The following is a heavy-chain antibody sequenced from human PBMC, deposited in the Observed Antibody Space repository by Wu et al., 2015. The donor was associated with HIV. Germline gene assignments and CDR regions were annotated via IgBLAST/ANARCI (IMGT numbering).Heavy chain of an antibody. CDR2: MNPSTGGT. CDR3: ARGHVAAASGIIGY. V-gene: IGHV1-2*02. J-gene: IGHJ4*02. Sequence: QVQLVQSGAEVKKPGASVKVSCKASGYTFTGYYIHWVRRAPGQGLEWMGLMNPSTGGTNYAQKFQGRVTMTRDTSTTTAYMELNNLKADDTAVYYCARGHVAAASGIIGYWGQGTLVIVSS. D-gene: IGHD6-13*01. CDR1: GYTFTGYY.